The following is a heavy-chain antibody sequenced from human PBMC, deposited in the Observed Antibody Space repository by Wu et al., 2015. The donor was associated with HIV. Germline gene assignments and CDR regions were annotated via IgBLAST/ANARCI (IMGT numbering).Heavy chain of an antibody. CDR3: ARRSYYYYYMDV. CDR2: INPNSGGT. J-gene: IGHJ6*03. Sequence: QVQLVQSGAEVKKPGASVKVSCMASGYTFIDFHIHWVRQAPGQGLEWMGWINPNSGGTNYAQKFQGRVTMTRDTSISTAYMELSRLRSDDTAVYYCARRSYYYYYMDVWGKGTTVTVSS. CDR1: GYTFIDFH. V-gene: IGHV1-2*02.